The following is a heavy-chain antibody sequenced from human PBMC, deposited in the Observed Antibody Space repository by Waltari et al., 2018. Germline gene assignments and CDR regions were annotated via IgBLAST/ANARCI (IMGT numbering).Heavy chain of an antibody. J-gene: IGHJ4*02. CDR2: INPNSGGT. V-gene: IGHV1-2*06. CDR3: AINPRAQIAAAGTRPDY. CDR1: GYTFTGYY. D-gene: IGHD6-13*01. Sequence: QVQLVQSGAEVKKPGASVKVSCKASGYTFTGYYMHWVRQAPGQGLEWMGRINPNSGGTNYAQKFQGRVTMTRDTSISTAYMELSRLRSDDTAVDYCAINPRAQIAAAGTRPDYWGQGTLVTVSS.